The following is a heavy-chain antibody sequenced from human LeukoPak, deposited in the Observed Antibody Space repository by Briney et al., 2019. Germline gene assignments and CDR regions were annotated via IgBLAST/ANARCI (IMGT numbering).Heavy chain of an antibody. Sequence: KSGGSLRLSCAGSGFPFSSYSMKWVRQAPGKGREWGSSISMSNYYIYYADSVKGRFTISRDNAKNSLYLQMNSLRAEDTAVYYCARDPSPRTSYYYYYMDVWGKGTTVTVSS. CDR3: ARDPSPRTSYYYYYMDV. D-gene: IGHD2-2*01. CDR1: GFPFSSYS. V-gene: IGHV3-21*01. CDR2: ISMSNYYI. J-gene: IGHJ6*03.